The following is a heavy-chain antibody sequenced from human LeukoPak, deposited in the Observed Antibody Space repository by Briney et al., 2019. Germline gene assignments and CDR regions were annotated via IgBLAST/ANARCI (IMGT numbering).Heavy chain of an antibody. V-gene: IGHV3-48*03. CDR2: ISSSDSTI. Sequence: GGSLRLSCAASGFTFSSYEMHWVRQAPGKGLGWVSYISSSDSTIYYADSVKGRFTISRDNSKNTLYLQMNSLRAEDTAVYYCTKERRRDDILTGSFSDWGQGILVTVSS. D-gene: IGHD3-9*01. CDR1: GFTFSSYE. J-gene: IGHJ4*02. CDR3: TKERRRDDILTGSFSD.